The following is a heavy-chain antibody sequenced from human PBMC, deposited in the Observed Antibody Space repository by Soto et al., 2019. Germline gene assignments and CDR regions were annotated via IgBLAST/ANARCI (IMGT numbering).Heavy chain of an antibody. CDR1: GFTFSSYG. Sequence: GGSLRLSCTASGFTFSSYGMNWVRQAPGKGLEWVSSISSSSNKYYADSVKGRFTISRDNSKNTLYLQMNSLRAEDTAVYYCAKDRDYGMDVWGQGTTVTVSS. CDR3: AKDRDYGMDV. J-gene: IGHJ6*02. V-gene: IGHV3-48*01. CDR2: ISSSSNK.